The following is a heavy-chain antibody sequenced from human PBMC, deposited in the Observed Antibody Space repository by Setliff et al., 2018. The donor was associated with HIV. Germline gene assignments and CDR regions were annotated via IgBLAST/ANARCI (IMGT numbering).Heavy chain of an antibody. Sequence: PSETLSLTCAVYGGSFSGYYWSWIRQPPGKGLEWIGEINPAGTINYNPSLQSRVTVSVDTSKNQFSLKLNAVTAADTAVYYCARGLYGGIYNFWSGCPHMDVWGKGTTVTVSS. J-gene: IGHJ6*03. CDR1: GGSFSGYY. V-gene: IGHV4-34*01. D-gene: IGHD3-3*01. CDR3: ARGLYGGIYNFWSGCPHMDV. CDR2: INPAGTI.